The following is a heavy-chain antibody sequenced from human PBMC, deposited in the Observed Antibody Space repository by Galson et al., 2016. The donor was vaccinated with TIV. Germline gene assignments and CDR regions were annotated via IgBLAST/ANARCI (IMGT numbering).Heavy chain of an antibody. CDR2: ISYDGSDK. CDR3: ARVDKSYHMDV. CDR1: GFTFGSYG. D-gene: IGHD2-2*03. J-gene: IGHJ6*03. Sequence: SLRLSCAASGFTFGSYGMHWVRQAPGKGLEWVAYISYDGSDKSYSDSVKGRFTISRDKSKHTLYLQMNSLRAEDTAIYHCARVDKSYHMDVWGKGTTVTVS. V-gene: IGHV3-30*03.